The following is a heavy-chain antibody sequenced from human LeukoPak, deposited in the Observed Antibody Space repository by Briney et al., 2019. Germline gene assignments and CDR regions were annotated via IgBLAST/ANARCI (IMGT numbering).Heavy chain of an antibody. Sequence: ASVKVSCKASGYTFTSYYAHWVRQAPGQGLEWMGIIKPSGGSTLYAQKFQGRVTVTSDMSTSTVYVELSSLRSEDTAVYYCAREVPENFNFDYWGQGTLVTVSS. V-gene: IGHV1-46*01. D-gene: IGHD2/OR15-2a*01. CDR2: IKPSGGST. CDR1: GYTFTSYY. J-gene: IGHJ4*02. CDR3: AREVPENFNFDY.